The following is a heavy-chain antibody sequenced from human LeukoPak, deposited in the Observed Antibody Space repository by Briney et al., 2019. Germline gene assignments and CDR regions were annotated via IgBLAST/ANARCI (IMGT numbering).Heavy chain of an antibody. CDR2: IYRDGST. J-gene: IGHJ1*01. CDR3: ATDEGWPTEYFQH. D-gene: IGHD6-19*01. V-gene: IGHV4-38-2*02. Sequence: PSETLSLTCSVSGYSIISGYHWAWIRPPPGKGLEWIGSIYRDGSTYYNPSLKSRITMSGDTSKNQFSPEVNSVTAADTAVYYCATDEGWPTEYFQHWGPGTLVTVSS. CDR1: GYSIISGYH.